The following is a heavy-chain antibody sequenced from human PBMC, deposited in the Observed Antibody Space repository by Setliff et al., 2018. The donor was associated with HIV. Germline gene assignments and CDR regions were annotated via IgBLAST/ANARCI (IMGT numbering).Heavy chain of an antibody. V-gene: IGHV3-74*01. D-gene: IGHD5-12*01. CDR3: HSGHDTEEQSYFDY. J-gene: IGHJ4*02. Sequence: GGSLRLSCAASGFTFDRFWMHWVRQAPGKGLVWVSRVNRDGSIKTYADSVKDRFTISRDNAKNTLYLQMNSLRAEDTGVYYCHSGHDTEEQSYFDYWGQGTLVTVSS. CDR1: GFTFDRFW. CDR2: VNRDGSIK.